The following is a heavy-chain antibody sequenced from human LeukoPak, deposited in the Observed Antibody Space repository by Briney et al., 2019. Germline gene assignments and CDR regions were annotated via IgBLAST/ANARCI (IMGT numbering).Heavy chain of an antibody. D-gene: IGHD3-3*01. V-gene: IGHV4-61*02. CDR2: IYTSGST. Sequence: SETLSLTCTVSGGSISSGSYYWSWIRQPAGKGLEWIGRIYTSGSTNYNPSLKSRVTISVDTSKNQFSLELSSVTAADTAVYYCARGTYYDFWSGYFQNNWFDPWGQGTLVTVSS. CDR1: GGSISSGSYY. CDR3: ARGTYYDFWSGYFQNNWFDP. J-gene: IGHJ5*02.